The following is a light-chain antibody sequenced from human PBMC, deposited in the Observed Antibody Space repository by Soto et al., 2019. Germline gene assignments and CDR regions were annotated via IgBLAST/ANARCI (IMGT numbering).Light chain of an antibody. V-gene: IGKV3-15*01. CDR2: DAS. Sequence: EIVLSQSPVTLSLSPGESPTLSCWASQSVFSNLAWYKQKPGQAPRLLIYDASTRATGIPARVSGSGSGTEFTLTISSLQSQDFEVYYCQQYYKWPLTFGGGTKVDI. J-gene: IGKJ4*01. CDR3: QQYYKWPLT. CDR1: QSVFSN.